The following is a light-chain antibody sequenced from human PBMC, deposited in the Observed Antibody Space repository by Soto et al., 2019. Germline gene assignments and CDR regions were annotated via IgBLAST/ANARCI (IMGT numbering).Light chain of an antibody. J-gene: IGLJ2*01. CDR3: SSYTSKSSLI. V-gene: IGLV2-14*01. CDR2: EVR. CDR1: MRDVGAYNL. Sequence: QSALTQPASVSGSPGQSITISCAGTMRDVGAYNLVSWYQQHPGRAPQLIIYEVRNRPSGISFRFSCSKSGNTASRTISGLQAEDEADYYCSSYTSKSSLIVGGGTKVTVL.